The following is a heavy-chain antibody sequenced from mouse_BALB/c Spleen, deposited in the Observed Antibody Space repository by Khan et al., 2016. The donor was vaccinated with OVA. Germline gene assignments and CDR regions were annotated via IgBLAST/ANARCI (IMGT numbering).Heavy chain of an antibody. Sequence: EVQLQESGPEVVKPGASVKISCKASGYTFTDYNMDWVKQRHGKSLEWIGYFFPNSGGSGYNQKFTTKATLTVDISSSTAYMDLRSLTSEDSAVYYCVRSGYGAFAFWGQGTLVTVSA. CDR3: VRSGYGAFAF. D-gene: IGHD1-2*01. CDR1: GYTFTDYN. J-gene: IGHJ3*01. V-gene: IGHV1S29*02. CDR2: FFPNSGGS.